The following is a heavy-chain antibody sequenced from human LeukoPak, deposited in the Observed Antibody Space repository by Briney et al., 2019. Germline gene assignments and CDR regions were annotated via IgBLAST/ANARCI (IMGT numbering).Heavy chain of an antibody. CDR1: GYTFTSYD. D-gene: IGHD6-19*01. CDR3: AGTGLYSSGWWSYRDYYYYGMDV. Sequence: GASVKVSCKASGYTFTSYDINWVRQATGQGLEWMGWMNPNSGNTGYAQKFQGRVTMTRNTSISTAYMELSSLRSEDTAVYYCAGTGLYSSGWWSYRDYYYYGMDVWGQGTTVTVSS. CDR2: MNPNSGNT. V-gene: IGHV1-8*01. J-gene: IGHJ6*02.